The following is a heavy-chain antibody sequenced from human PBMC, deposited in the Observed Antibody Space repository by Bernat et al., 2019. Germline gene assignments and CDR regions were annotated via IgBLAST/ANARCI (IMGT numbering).Heavy chain of an antibody. V-gene: IGHV3-74*01. Sequence: EVQLVESGGGLVQPGASLRLSCAASGLGFRNFWIHWVRQVPGKGRVWASGINSDGTTTLFEDSVKGRFTISRDNVENKVYLQVSSLRAEDTAIYYCVRGSRLQLLPLWYFDVWGHGTLVTVSS. CDR2: INSDGTTT. D-gene: IGHD5-12*01. CDR1: GLGFRNFW. CDR3: VRGSRLQLLPLWYFDV. J-gene: IGHJ2*01.